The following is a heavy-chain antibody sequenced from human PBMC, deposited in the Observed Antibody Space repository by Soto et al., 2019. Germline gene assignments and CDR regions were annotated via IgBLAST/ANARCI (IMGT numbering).Heavy chain of an antibody. CDR2: IRSKAYGGTT. V-gene: IGHV3-49*03. Sequence: GGSLRLSCTASGFTFGGYAMSWFRPAPGKGLEWVGFIRSKAYGGTTEYAASVKGRFTISRDDSKSIAYLQMNSLKTEDTAVYYCTRGIAVAGLAFDYWGQGTLVTVYS. D-gene: IGHD6-19*01. CDR1: GFTFGGYA. J-gene: IGHJ4*02. CDR3: TRGIAVAGLAFDY.